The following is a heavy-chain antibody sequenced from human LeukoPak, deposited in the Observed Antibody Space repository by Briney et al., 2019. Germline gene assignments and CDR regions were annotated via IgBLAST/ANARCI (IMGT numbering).Heavy chain of an antibody. CDR3: ASAPRDGYNLYYFDY. V-gene: IGHV6-1*01. CDR1: GDSVSSNSAA. CDR2: TYYRSKWYN. D-gene: IGHD5-24*01. J-gene: IGHJ4*02. Sequence: SQTLSLTCAISGDSVSSNSAAWNWIWQSPSRGLEWLGRTYYRSKWYNDYAVSVKSRITINPDTSRNQFSLQLNSVTPEDTAVYYCASAPRDGYNLYYFDYWGQGTLVTVSS.